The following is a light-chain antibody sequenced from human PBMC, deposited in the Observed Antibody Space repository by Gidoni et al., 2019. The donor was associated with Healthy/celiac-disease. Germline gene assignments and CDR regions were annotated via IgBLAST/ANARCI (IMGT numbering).Light chain of an antibody. J-gene: IGKJ4*01. Sequence: DIQMTQSPSSLSASVGDRVNITCRASQSISSYVNWYQQKPGTAPKLLIYAASSLQSGVPSMFSGSLSGTDFTLTISRLHPDDFASYYCQHGFTTPLTFXGXTKVEIK. CDR2: AAS. V-gene: IGKV1-39*01. CDR3: QHGFTTPLT. CDR1: QSISSY.